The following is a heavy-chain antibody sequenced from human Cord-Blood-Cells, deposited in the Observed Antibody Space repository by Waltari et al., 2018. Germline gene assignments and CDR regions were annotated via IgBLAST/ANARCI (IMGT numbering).Heavy chain of an antibody. CDR2: MYHSRST. Sequence: QVQLQESGPGLVKPSGTLSLTCAVSGGSISSSNWWSWVHQPPGKGLEWIGEMYHSRSTNYTPSLRSRVTISVDKSKNQFSLKLSSVTAADTAVYYCAREKSGSYFWYFDLWGRGTLVTVSS. J-gene: IGHJ2*01. D-gene: IGHD1-26*01. CDR3: AREKSGSYFWYFDL. V-gene: IGHV4-4*02. CDR1: GGSISSSNW.